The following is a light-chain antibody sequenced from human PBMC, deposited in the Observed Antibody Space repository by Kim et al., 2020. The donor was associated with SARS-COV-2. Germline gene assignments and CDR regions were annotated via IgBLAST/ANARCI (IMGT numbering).Light chain of an antibody. V-gene: IGLV3-21*04. CDR3: QVWDSSGDYVV. CDR1: NIASKS. CDR2: SDS. Sequence: SYELTQPPSVSVAPGKTARITCGGNNIASKSVHWYQQNPAQAPVLVIYSDSDRPSGIPERFSGSNSGNTAALTISRVEAGDEADYYCQVWDSSGDYVVFGGGTQLTVL. J-gene: IGLJ2*01.